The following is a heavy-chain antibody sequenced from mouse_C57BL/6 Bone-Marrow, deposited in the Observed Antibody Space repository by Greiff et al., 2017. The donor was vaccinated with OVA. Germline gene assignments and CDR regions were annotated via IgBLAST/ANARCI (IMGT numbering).Heavy chain of an antibody. V-gene: IGHV1-50*01. J-gene: IGHJ2*01. CDR1: GYTFTSYW. Sequence: VQLQQPGAELVKPGASVKLSCKASGYTFTSYWMQWVKQRPGQGLEWIGEIDPSDSYTNYNQKFKGKATLTVDTSSSTAYMQLSSLTSEDSAVYYCARTVGLYWGQGTTLTVSS. D-gene: IGHD4-1*01. CDR3: ARTVGLY. CDR2: IDPSDSYT.